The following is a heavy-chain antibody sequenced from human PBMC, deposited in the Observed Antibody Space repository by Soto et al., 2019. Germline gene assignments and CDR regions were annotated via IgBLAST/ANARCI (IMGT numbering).Heavy chain of an antibody. V-gene: IGHV4-31*03. J-gene: IGHJ5*02. CDR1: GRSITSGGSF. Sequence: QVHLQESGPGLVRPSQTLSLTCTVSGRSITSGGSFWSWIRQHPGKGPEWLALIGYSGATSYNPSLASRVNISAATYKSQYSLNLYSVTAADTAVYYCVRGGASSEWFAPWGHGTLVTVSS. D-gene: IGHD2-15*01. CDR3: VRGGASSEWFAP. CDR2: IGYSGAT.